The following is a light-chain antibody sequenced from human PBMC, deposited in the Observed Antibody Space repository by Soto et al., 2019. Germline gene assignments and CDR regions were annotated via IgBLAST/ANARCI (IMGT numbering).Light chain of an antibody. CDR3: QQYNNYSWT. CDR1: QSIGNW. J-gene: IGKJ1*01. V-gene: IGKV1-5*01. CDR2: HAS. Sequence: KMTQSPSTLSASVGDRVTITCRASQSIGNWLAWYQQKPGMAPNLLIYHASRLESGVPSRFSGSGSGTEFTLTISSLQPDDFATYYCQQYNNYSWTFGQGTKVEIK.